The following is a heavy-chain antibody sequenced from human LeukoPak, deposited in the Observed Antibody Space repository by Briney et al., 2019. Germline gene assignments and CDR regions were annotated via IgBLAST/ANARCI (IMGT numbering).Heavy chain of an antibody. Sequence: SETLSLTCTVSGGSISSYYWSWIRQPAGKGLEWIGRIYTSGSTNYNPSLKSRVTMSVDTSKNQFSLKLSSVTAADTAVYYCARDQGVFTMVRGTREGLNWFDPWGQGTLVTVSS. CDR2: IYTSGST. CDR3: ARDQGVFTMVRGTREGLNWFDP. J-gene: IGHJ5*02. D-gene: IGHD3-10*01. CDR1: GGSISSYY. V-gene: IGHV4-4*07.